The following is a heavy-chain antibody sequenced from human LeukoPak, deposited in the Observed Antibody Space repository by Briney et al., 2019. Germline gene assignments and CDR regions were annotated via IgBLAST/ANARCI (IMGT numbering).Heavy chain of an antibody. CDR3: ATLTGGDDAFDI. CDR2: VYYSGST. Sequence: SPSETLSLTCTVSGGSISYYYWSWIRQPPGKGLQWIGYVYYSGSTNYNPSLKSRVTISVDTSKNQFSLKLNSVTPADTAVYYCATLTGGDDAFDIWGQGTMVTVSS. J-gene: IGHJ3*02. V-gene: IGHV4-59*01. D-gene: IGHD4-23*01. CDR1: GGSISYYY.